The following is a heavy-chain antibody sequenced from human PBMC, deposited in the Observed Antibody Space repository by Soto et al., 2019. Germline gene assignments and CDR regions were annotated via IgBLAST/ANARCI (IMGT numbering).Heavy chain of an antibody. J-gene: IGHJ6*02. D-gene: IGHD3-10*01. Sequence: ASVKVSCKASGGTFSSYAISWVRQAPGQGLEWMGGIIPIFGTANYAQKFQGRVTITADESTSTAYMELSSLRSEDTAVYYCARIRKMVKFPGVNSDYGMDVWGQGTTVTVSS. CDR2: IIPIFGTA. V-gene: IGHV1-69*13. CDR3: ARIRKMVKFPGVNSDYGMDV. CDR1: GGTFSSYA.